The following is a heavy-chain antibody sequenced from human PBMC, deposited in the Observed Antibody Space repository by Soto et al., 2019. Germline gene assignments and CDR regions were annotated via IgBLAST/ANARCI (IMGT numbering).Heavy chain of an antibody. Sequence: TSETLSLTCTVSGGSISGSSYYWGWIRQPPGKGLEWVSVIYSGGSTYYADPVKGRFTISRDNSKNTLYLQMNSLRAEDTAVYYCARDRDFLGQGTLVTVSS. V-gene: IGHV3-53*01. CDR2: IYSGGST. J-gene: IGHJ4*02. CDR1: GGSISGSSYY. CDR3: ARDRDF.